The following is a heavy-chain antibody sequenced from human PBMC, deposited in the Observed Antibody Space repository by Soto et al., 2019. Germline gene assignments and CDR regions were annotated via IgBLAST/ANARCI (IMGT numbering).Heavy chain of an antibody. CDR2: ISSTGDSA. V-gene: IGHV3-23*01. D-gene: IGHD4-17*01. J-gene: IGHJ3*02. Sequence: GGSLRLSCAASGFMFSTCAMNSLRQAPGKGLEWVSAISSTGDSAYYAESVRGRFTISRDNSINTLYLQMRSLRPEDTAVYYCAHPRGYGVFDAVDIWGQGTMVTVSS. CDR1: GFMFSTCA. CDR3: AHPRGYGVFDAVDI.